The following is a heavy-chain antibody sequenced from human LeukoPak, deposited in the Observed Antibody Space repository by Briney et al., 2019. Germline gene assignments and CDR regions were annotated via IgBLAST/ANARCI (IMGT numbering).Heavy chain of an antibody. J-gene: IGHJ6*03. D-gene: IGHD3-3*01. CDR3: ARAVFGIDDFWSGYYTDYYYYYMDV. CDR1: GYTLTELS. V-gene: IGHV1-24*01. CDR2: FDPEDGET. Sequence: ASVKVSCKVSGYTLTELSMHWVRQAPGKGLEWMGGFDPEDGETIYAQKFQGRVTITADESTSTAYMELSSLRSEDTAVYYCARAVFGIDDFWSGYYTDYYYYYMDVWGKGTTVTVSS.